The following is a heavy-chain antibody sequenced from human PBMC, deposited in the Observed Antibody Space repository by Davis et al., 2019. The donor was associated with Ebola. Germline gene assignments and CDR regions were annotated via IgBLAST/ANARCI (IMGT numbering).Heavy chain of an antibody. Sequence: GSLRLSCAASGFTVSSNYMSWVRQAPGKGLEWIGYIYYSGSTYYNPSLKSRVTISVDTSKNQFSLKLSSVTAADTAVYYCARAVTTVTTSWFDPWGQGTLVTVSS. CDR3: ARAVTTVTTSWFDP. CDR2: IYYSGST. D-gene: IGHD4-17*01. J-gene: IGHJ5*02. V-gene: IGHV4-59*06. CDR1: GFTVSSNY.